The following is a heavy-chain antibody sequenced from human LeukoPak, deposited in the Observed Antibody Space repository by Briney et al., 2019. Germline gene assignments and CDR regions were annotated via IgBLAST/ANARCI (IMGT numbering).Heavy chain of an antibody. J-gene: IGHJ4*02. CDR1: GFTFSSYA. D-gene: IGHD2-21*02. CDR3: AKDQRYCGGDCYSSFDY. CDR2: ISGSGGST. V-gene: IGHV3-23*01. Sequence: GGSLRLSCAASGFTFSSYAMSWVRQAPGKGLEWVSAISGSGGSTYYADSVKGRFTISRDNSRNTLYLQMNSLRAEDTAVYYCAKDQRYCGGDCYSSFDYWGQGTLVTVSS.